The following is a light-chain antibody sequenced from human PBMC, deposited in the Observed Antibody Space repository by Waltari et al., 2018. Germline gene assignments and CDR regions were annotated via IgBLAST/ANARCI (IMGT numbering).Light chain of an antibody. CDR3: QTGGHGTWV. Sequence: QLVLTQSPSASASLGASVKLTCTLSSGHSSNVIAWLQQQPAKGPRYLMKVNRDGSHSKGDVIPDRFPGSSSGAERYLTIASLQSEDEADYYCQTGGHGTWVFGGGTKLTVL. CDR1: SGHSSNV. J-gene: IGLJ3*02. CDR2: VNRDGSH. V-gene: IGLV4-69*01.